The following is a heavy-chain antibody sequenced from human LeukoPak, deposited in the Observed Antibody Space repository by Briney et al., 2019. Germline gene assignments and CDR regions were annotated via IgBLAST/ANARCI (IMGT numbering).Heavy chain of an antibody. J-gene: IGHJ2*01. CDR1: GFTFSNAW. V-gene: IGHV3-23*01. CDR3: AKARIVVVITHDWYFDL. D-gene: IGHD3-22*01. CDR2: ISGSGGST. Sequence: GGSLRLSCAASGFTFSNAWMSWVRQAPGKGLEWVSAISGSGGSTYYADSVKGRFTISRDNSKNTLYLQMNSLRAEDTAVYYCAKARIVVVITHDWYFDLWGRGTLVTVSS.